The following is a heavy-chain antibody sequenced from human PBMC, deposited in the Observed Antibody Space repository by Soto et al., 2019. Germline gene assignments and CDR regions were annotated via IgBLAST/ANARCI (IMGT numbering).Heavy chain of an antibody. V-gene: IGHV4-34*01. D-gene: IGHD3-10*01. CDR1: GGSFSGYY. CDR3: ARVRITMVRGVIITAKYFQH. CDR2: INHSGST. Sequence: PSDTLSLTCAVYGGSFSGYYWSWIRQPPGKGLEWIGEINHSGSTNYNPSLKSRVTISVDTSKNQFSLKLSSVTAADTAVYYCARVRITMVRGVIITAKYFQHWGQGTLVTVSS. J-gene: IGHJ1*01.